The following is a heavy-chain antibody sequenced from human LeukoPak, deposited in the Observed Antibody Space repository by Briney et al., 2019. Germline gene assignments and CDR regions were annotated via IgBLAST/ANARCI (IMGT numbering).Heavy chain of an antibody. CDR2: IIAYNGNI. V-gene: IGHV1-18*01. CDR1: GYTFSNYG. J-gene: IGHJ4*02. Sequence: ASVKVPCKASGYTFSNYGITWVRQAPGQGLEWMGWIIAYNGNINYAQKVQGRVTMTTDTSTSTAYMELRSLRSDDTAVYYCARAVSGSLYGDFDFWGQGTLVTVSA. CDR3: ARAVSGSLYGDFDF. D-gene: IGHD1-26*01.